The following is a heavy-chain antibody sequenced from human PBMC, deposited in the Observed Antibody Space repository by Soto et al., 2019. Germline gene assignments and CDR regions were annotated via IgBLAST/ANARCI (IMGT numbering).Heavy chain of an antibody. D-gene: IGHD2-8*02. J-gene: IGHJ4*02. V-gene: IGHV4-61*01. CDR1: GGSVNSGSYY. CDR3: ARDYWANEKRFES. CDR2: VYYSGTT. Sequence: QVQLQESGPGLVKPSETLSLTCTVSGGSVNSGSYYWTWIRQSPGRGLEWIGYVYYSGTTKYNPSLKSRATISVDTTNNQFSLRLGPMIPVDTAVYYCARDYWANEKRFESWGQGTLVTVSS.